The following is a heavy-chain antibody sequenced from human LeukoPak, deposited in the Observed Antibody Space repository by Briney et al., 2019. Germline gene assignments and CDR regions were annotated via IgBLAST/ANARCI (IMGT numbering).Heavy chain of an antibody. CDR1: GFTLDGYG. J-gene: IGHJ3*02. D-gene: IGHD2-15*01. Sequence: GGSLRLSCAASGFTLDGYGMSWVRQAPGKGLEWVSGINWNGGSTGYADSVKGRFTISRDNAKNSLYLQMNSLRAEDTALYYCARHSGSGSGAGAFDIWGQGTMVTVSS. CDR2: INWNGGST. CDR3: ARHSGSGSGAGAFDI. V-gene: IGHV3-20*04.